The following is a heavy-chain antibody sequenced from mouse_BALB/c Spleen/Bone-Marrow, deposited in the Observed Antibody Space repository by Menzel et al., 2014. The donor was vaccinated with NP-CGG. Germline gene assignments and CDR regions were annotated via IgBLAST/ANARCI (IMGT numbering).Heavy chain of an antibody. D-gene: IGHD2-10*02. V-gene: IGHV1S137*01. J-gene: IGHJ4*01. CDR3: ARSGRVWNAIDY. CDR1: GYTFTDHP. Sequence: QVQLQQSGAKLVRPGVSVKISCKGSGYTFTDHPIHWVKRSHAKSLEWIGDISGYYGDAIYNQKFKGKATMTVDKSSRTAYMELARLTSGGSAIYYCARSGRVWNAIDYWGQGTSVTVSS. CDR2: ISGYYGDA.